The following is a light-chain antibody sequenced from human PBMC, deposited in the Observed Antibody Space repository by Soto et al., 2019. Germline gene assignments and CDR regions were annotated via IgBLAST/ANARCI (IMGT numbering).Light chain of an antibody. CDR1: QSISSW. V-gene: IGKV1-5*01. CDR3: QQYNLYSWT. CDR2: DAS. Sequence: DIQMTQSPSTLSASVGDRVTITCRASQSISSWLAWYQQKPGKAPKLLIYDASSLESGVSSRFSGSGSGTEFTLTISSLQADDFATYYCQQYNLYSWTFGQGTKVDIK. J-gene: IGKJ1*01.